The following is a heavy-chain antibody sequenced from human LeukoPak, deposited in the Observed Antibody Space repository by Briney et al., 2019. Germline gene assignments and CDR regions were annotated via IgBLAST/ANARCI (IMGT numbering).Heavy chain of an antibody. CDR3: ARHFNLNWFDP. CDR1: GGSISNGDYY. Sequence: SQTLSLTCTVSGGSISNGDYYWSWIRQPPGKGLEWIGYIYYSGSTYYNPSLKSRVTISVDTSKNQFSLKLSSVTAADTAVYYCARHFNLNWFDPWGQGTLVTVSS. J-gene: IGHJ5*02. D-gene: IGHD1-14*01. CDR2: IYYSGST. V-gene: IGHV4-30-4*01.